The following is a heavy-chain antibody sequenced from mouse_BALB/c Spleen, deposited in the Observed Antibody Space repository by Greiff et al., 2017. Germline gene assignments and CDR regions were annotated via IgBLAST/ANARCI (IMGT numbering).Heavy chain of an antibody. Sequence: VQLQQSGGGLVKPGGSLKLSCAASGFTFSSYAMSWVRQTPEKRLEWVATISSGGSYTYYPDSVKGRFTISRDNAKNTLYLQMSSLRSEDTAMYYCARQDRDYWGQGTSVTVSS. CDR3: ARQDRDY. V-gene: IGHV5-9-3*01. CDR1: GFTFSSYA. CDR2: ISSGGSYT. J-gene: IGHJ4*01.